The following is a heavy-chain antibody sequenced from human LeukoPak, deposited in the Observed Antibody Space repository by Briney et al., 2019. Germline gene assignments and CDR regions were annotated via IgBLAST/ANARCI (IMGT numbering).Heavy chain of an antibody. J-gene: IGHJ4*02. CDR3: ARDSPRLSY. CDR1: GYTFSDYY. D-gene: IGHD6-25*01. V-gene: IGHV3-11*04. CDR2: ISSSGSTI. Sequence: GGSLRLSCAASGYTFSDYYMSWIRQAPGKGLEWVSYISSSGSTIYYKDSVKGRFIISRDNDKNLLYLQMNNLRAEDTAVYYCARDSPRLSYWGQGTLVTVSS.